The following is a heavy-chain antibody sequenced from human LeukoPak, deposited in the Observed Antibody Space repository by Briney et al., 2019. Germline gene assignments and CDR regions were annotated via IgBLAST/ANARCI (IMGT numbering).Heavy chain of an antibody. CDR3: ARLDTKGYSRDY. CDR2: IYYSGST. D-gene: IGHD5-18*01. J-gene: IGHJ4*02. V-gene: IGHV4-39*07. CDR1: GGSISSSSYY. Sequence: SETLSLTCTVSGGSISSSSYYWGWIRQPPGKGLEWIGSIYYSGSTYYNPSLKSRVTISVDTSKTQFSLKLTSVTAADTAVYYCARLDTKGYSRDYWGQGTLVTVSS.